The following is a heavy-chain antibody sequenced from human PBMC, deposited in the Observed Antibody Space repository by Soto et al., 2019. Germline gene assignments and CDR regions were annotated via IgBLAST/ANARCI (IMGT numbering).Heavy chain of an antibody. J-gene: IGHJ6*03. Sequence: ASVKVSCKASGYTFTSYGISWVRQAPGQGLEWMGWISAYNGNTNYAQKLQGRVTMTTDTSTSTAYMELRSLRSDDTAVYYCARMAAAGLYYYYYYMDVWGKGTTVTAP. CDR1: GYTFTSYG. D-gene: IGHD6-13*01. V-gene: IGHV1-18*01. CDR2: ISAYNGNT. CDR3: ARMAAAGLYYYYYYMDV.